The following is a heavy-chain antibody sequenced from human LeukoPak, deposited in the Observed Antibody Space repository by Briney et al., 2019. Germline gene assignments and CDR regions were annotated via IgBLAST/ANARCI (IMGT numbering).Heavy chain of an antibody. CDR3: AKDVSVSGYYEGSFDY. Sequence: QTGGSLRLSCEASGFTFRRYAMSWVRQAPGQGLDWVSAISGSDGSTYYADSVKGRFTISRDNSKNTLYLQMNSLRAEDTAVYYCAKDVSVSGYYEGSFDYWGQGTLITVSS. CDR2: ISGSDGST. V-gene: IGHV3-23*01. CDR1: GFTFRRYA. D-gene: IGHD3-22*01. J-gene: IGHJ4*02.